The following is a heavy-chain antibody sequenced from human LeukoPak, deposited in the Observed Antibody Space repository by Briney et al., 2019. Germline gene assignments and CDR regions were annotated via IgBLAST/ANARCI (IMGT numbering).Heavy chain of an antibody. J-gene: IGHJ3*02. CDR2: IYYSGST. CDR1: GGSISSYY. Sequence: SETLSLTCTVSGGSISSYYWSWLRQPPGKGLEWIGYIYYSGSTNYNPSLKSRVTISVDTSKNQFSLKLSSVTAADTAVYYCARVPRRSRYYYDSSGYYSDAFDIWGQGTMVTVSS. D-gene: IGHD3-22*01. V-gene: IGHV4-59*01. CDR3: ARVPRRSRYYYDSSGYYSDAFDI.